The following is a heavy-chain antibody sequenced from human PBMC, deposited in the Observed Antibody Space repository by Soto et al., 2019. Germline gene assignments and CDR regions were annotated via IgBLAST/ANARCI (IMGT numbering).Heavy chain of an antibody. D-gene: IGHD3-10*01. V-gene: IGHV3-73*01. CDR2: IRSKANSYAT. CDR3: TRLGPGYYGSGSYYDY. J-gene: IGHJ4*02. CDR1: GFTFSGSA. Sequence: GGSLRLSCAASGFTFSGSAMHWVRQASGKGLEWVGRIRSKANSYATAYAASVKGRFTISRDDSKNTAYLQMNSLKTEDTAVYYCTRLGPGYYGSGSYYDYWGQGTLVTVSS.